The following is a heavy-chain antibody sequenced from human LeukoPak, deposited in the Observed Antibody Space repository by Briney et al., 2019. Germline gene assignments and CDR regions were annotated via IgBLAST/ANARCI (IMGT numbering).Heavy chain of an antibody. CDR1: GYSFTSYW. D-gene: IGHD2-2*01. Sequence: GESLKISCKASGYSFTSYWIGWVRQMPGKGLEWMGIIYPGDSDTRYSPSFQGQVTISADKSISTAYLQWSSLKASDTAMYYCARQTYCSSTSCYVGNWGQGTLVTVSS. V-gene: IGHV5-51*01. CDR2: IYPGDSDT. J-gene: IGHJ4*02. CDR3: ARQTYCSSTSCYVGN.